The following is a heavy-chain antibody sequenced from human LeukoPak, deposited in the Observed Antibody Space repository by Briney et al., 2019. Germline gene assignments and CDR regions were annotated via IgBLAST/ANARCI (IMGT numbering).Heavy chain of an antibody. J-gene: IGHJ4*02. CDR3: ATLLSDYGAHYFDS. Sequence: SETLSLTCAVSDSSISSGYLWGWIRQPPGTGLEWIGTLYHSGSTYYNPSLKSRVAISLDTSKTQFSLKLSSVTAADTALYYCATLLSDYGAHYFDSWGQGVLVTVSS. V-gene: IGHV4-38-2*01. D-gene: IGHD4-17*01. CDR1: DSSISSGYL. CDR2: LYHSGST.